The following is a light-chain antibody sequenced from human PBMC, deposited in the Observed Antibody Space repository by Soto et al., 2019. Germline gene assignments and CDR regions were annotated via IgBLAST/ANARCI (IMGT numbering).Light chain of an antibody. Sequence: DIHKTQSPSSVAASVRERVTITCGSSQGISNWLAWFQQKPGKAPKLLIYTASRLQSGVPSRFSGSGSGTEFTLTISGLQPDDFATYYCQQYNSYSPWTFGPGTKVDIK. J-gene: IGKJ1*01. V-gene: IGKV1-12*01. CDR3: QQYNSYSPWT. CDR2: TAS. CDR1: QGISNW.